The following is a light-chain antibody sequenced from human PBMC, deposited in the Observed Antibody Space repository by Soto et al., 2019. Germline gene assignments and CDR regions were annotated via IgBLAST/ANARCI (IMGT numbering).Light chain of an antibody. Sequence: QSALTQPPSASGTPGQRVTISCSGYSSTVGSNHVYWYQKFPGMAPKLLISKNNQRPPGVPDRFSGSKSGTSASLAISGLRSEDEADYYCAAWDDNFSTYVFGRGPRSPS. V-gene: IGLV1-47*01. CDR1: SSTVGSNH. CDR3: AAWDDNFSTYV. J-gene: IGLJ1*01. CDR2: KNN.